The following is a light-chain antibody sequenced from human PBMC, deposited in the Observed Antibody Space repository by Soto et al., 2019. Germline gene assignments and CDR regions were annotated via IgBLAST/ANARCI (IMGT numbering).Light chain of an antibody. CDR1: QSVSSNY. CDR2: GAL. Sequence: EIVLTQSPATLSLSPGERATLSCRASQSVSSNYLAWYQQKPDQAPRLLIYGALSRATGIPDRFSGSGSGTDFTLTISRLEPEDFAVYYCQQYGSSPHTFGQGTKVDIK. CDR3: QQYGSSPHT. J-gene: IGKJ1*01. V-gene: IGKV3-20*01.